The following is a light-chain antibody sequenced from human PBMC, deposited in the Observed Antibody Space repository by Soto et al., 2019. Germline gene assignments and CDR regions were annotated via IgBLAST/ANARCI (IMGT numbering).Light chain of an antibody. Sequence: DIQMTQSPSTLSASVGDRVTITCRARQSISYWVAWYQQKPGKAPKLLIYAASTLQSGVPSRFSGSGSGTDFTLTISSLQPEDVATYYCQKYNSAPLTFGGGTKVEIK. CDR1: QSISYW. CDR2: AAS. CDR3: QKYNSAPLT. J-gene: IGKJ4*01. V-gene: IGKV1-27*01.